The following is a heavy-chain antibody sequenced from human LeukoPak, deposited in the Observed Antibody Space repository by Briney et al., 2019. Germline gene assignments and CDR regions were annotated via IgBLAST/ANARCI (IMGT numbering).Heavy chain of an antibody. CDR3: ATGPTGYQYDFDY. Sequence: GESLRLSCAASGFIFSSYAMSWVRQAPGKWREWVSLISGSGDNTYYADSVKGRFTISRDNSKNTLYLQMNNLRAGDTAVYFCATGPTGYQYDFDYRVQGTLATVSS. J-gene: IGHJ4*02. D-gene: IGHD3-9*01. CDR2: ISGSGDNT. CDR1: GFIFSSYA. V-gene: IGHV3-23*01.